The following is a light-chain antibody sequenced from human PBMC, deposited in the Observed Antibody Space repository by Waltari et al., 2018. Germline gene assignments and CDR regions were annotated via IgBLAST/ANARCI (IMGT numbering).Light chain of an antibody. CDR3: QVWDSSSDPL. Sequence: SYVVTQPPSVSVAPGQTARITCAGDNIRRQSVHWYQQKPGQAPVLVIYHDTDRPSGIPERFSGSSSGNTATLTIRRVEAGDEADYYSQVWDSSSDPLFGIGTKLTVL. CDR1: NIRRQS. J-gene: IGLJ2*01. CDR2: HDT. V-gene: IGLV3-21*02.